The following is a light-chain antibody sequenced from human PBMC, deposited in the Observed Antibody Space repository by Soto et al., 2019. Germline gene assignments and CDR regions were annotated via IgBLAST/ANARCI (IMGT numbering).Light chain of an antibody. Sequence: DIQMTQSPSTLSASVGDRVTITCRASQSISSRLAWYQQKPGKATKLLIYDAFSLESGVPSRVSGSGSGTEFTLTISSLQPDDFETYYCQQYNSYLYSFGQGTKLEIK. V-gene: IGKV1-5*01. CDR3: QQYNSYLYS. CDR1: QSISSR. J-gene: IGKJ2*01. CDR2: DAF.